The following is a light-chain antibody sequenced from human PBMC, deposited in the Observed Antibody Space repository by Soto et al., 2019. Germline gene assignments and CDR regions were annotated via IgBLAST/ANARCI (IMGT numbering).Light chain of an antibody. V-gene: IGKV3-20*01. CDR3: QQYGSSPPYT. CDR2: GAS. J-gene: IGKJ2*01. CDR1: QSVSSTY. Sequence: ENVLTQSPGTLSLSPGERATLSCRASQSVSSTYLAWYQQKPGQARRLLLYGASSRATGIPDRFSGSGSGTDFTLTISRLEPEDFAVYYCQQYGSSPPYTFGQGTKLEIK.